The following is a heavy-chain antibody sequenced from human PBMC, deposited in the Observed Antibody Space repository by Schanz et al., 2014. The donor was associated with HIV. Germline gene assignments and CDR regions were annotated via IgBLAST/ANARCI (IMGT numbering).Heavy chain of an antibody. Sequence: QVELVESGGGVVQPGRSLRLSCAASGFTFSSYGMHWVRQAPGKGLEWVAVIWYDGSNKYYADSVKGRFTISRDNSKNTLYLQMNSLRAEDTAVYYCARGSGPYYYYYGMDVWGQGTTVTVSS. CDR1: GFTFSSYG. CDR3: ARGSGPYYYYYGMDV. J-gene: IGHJ6*02. CDR2: IWYDGSNK. D-gene: IGHD3-10*01. V-gene: IGHV3-33*01.